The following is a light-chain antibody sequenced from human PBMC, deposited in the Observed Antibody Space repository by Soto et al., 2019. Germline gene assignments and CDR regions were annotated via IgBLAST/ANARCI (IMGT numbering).Light chain of an antibody. CDR3: QKVNSYAPFP. Sequence: IQFTHSPSSLSASVGDTVTITCRTSQATGIYLARYQQKPPNAPKPLIYAASTLQSGVSSRFSGSGSGTNFTLTIDSLQPEDFATYYGQKVNSYAPFPVGPGTKVDSK. CDR2: AAS. J-gene: IGKJ3*01. V-gene: IGKV1-9*01. CDR1: QATGIY.